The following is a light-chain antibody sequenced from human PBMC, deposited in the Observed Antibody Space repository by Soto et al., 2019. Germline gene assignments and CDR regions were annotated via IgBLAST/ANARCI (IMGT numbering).Light chain of an antibody. CDR1: QGIGND. J-gene: IGKJ5*01. V-gene: IGKV1-17*01. Sequence: DIQMTQSPSCLSASIGDRDTITWRASQGIGNDVDWCQQRQGKAPKRLIYAASTLHSGVPSRFSGSGSGTEFTLTISSLQPEDFATYYCLHHNSYPRGFGQGTRLEIK. CDR3: LHHNSYPRG. CDR2: AAS.